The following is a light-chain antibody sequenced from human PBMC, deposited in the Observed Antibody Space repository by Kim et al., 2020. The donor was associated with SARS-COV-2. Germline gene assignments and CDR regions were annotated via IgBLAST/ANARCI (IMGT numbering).Light chain of an antibody. CDR2: DAT. V-gene: IGKV3-15*01. CDR1: QTINNK. J-gene: IGKJ1*01. CDR3: QQSYDWPPLT. Sequence: SPGERATLSCRASQTINNKLVWYQQKPGQAPRLLIYDATTRATGVPAGFIGSGSETDFTLTISSLQSEDFAVYYCQQSYDWPPLTFGQGTKVDIK.